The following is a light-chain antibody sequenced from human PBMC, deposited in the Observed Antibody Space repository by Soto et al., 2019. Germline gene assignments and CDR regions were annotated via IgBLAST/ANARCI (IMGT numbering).Light chain of an antibody. CDR2: DAS. V-gene: IGKV3-15*01. J-gene: IGKJ1*01. Sequence: VFTKNPEILYVSPGERATLSWRASQRISRSLAWYQQKPGQAPRLLISDASTRATGIPARFSGSGSGTEFTLTISSLQSEDFALYYCHQYTSGPPRTLGQGTKVDIK. CDR3: HQYTSGPPRT. CDR1: QRISRS.